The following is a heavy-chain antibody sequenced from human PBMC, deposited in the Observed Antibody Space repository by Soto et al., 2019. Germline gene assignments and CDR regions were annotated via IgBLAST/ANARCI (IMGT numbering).Heavy chain of an antibody. CDR2: IDPTDSYT. CDR1: GYTFTNYW. CDR3: ARRAEGKRGAVDM. J-gene: IGHJ3*02. V-gene: IGHV5-10-1*01. Sequence: GESLKISCKASGYTFTNYWISWVRQMPGKVLEWMGRIDPTDSYTNYSPSFQGHVTISVDKSGTTAYLQWSSLKASDTAIYYCARRAEGKRGAVDMWGKGXAVTVSS.